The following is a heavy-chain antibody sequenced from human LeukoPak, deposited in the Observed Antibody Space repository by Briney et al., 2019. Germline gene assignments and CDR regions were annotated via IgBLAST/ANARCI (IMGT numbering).Heavy chain of an antibody. CDR1: GSTFSNAW. D-gene: IGHD6-13*01. Sequence: NPGGSLRLSCAASGSTFSNAWMSWVRQAPGKGLEWVGRIKSKTDGGITDYAAPVKGRFTISRDDSKNTLYLQMNSLKTEDTAVYYCTTGGSSSWTFAGDAFDIWGQGTMVTVSS. J-gene: IGHJ3*02. CDR3: TTGGSSSWTFAGDAFDI. CDR2: IKSKTDGGIT. V-gene: IGHV3-15*01.